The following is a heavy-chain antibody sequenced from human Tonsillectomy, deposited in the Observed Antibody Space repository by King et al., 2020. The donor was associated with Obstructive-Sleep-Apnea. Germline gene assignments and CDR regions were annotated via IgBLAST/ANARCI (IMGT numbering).Heavy chain of an antibody. CDR2: INIDGSST. Sequence: VQLVESGGGLVQPGGSLRLSCAASGFTFSSYWMHWVRQAPGKGLVWVARINIDGSSTTYADSVKGRFTISRDNAKKTLYLQMNSLRTEDTAVYYCARGEWELDALDCWGHGSLVTVSS. CDR3: ARGEWELDALDC. D-gene: IGHD1-26*01. J-gene: IGHJ4*01. CDR1: GFTFSSYW. V-gene: IGHV3-74*01.